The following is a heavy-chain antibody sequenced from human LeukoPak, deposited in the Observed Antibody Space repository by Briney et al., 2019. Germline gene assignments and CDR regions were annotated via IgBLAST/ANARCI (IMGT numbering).Heavy chain of an antibody. CDR1: GGSFSGYY. CDR3: ARTTEDCNSASCYQYCFDP. Sequence: PSETLSLTCAVYGGSFSGYYWSWIRQPPGKGLEWIGEINHSGSTNYNPSLKSRVTISVDTSKNQFSLKLSSVTAADTAVYYCARTTEDCNSASCYQYCFDPWGQGTLVTVSS. V-gene: IGHV4-34*01. D-gene: IGHD2-2*01. CDR2: INHSGST. J-gene: IGHJ5*02.